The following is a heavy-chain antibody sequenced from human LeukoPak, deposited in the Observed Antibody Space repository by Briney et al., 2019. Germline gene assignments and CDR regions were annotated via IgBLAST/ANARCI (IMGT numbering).Heavy chain of an antibody. V-gene: IGHV1-46*01. Sequence: ASVKVSFKTSGYTFTNYYIHWVRRAPGQGREWMGKINPSGGSTSYPQKFQGRVTMTRDTSTTTVYMELSTLRSEDTAIYYCARGYCSGGGCSVLDAFDGWGQGTMVTVSS. CDR1: GYTFTNYY. CDR2: INPSGGST. CDR3: ARGYCSGGGCSVLDAFDG. D-gene: IGHD2-15*01. J-gene: IGHJ3*01.